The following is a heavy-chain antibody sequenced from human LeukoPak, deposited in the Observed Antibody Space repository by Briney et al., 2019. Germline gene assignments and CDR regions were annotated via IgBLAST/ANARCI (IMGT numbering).Heavy chain of an antibody. CDR2: INSDGSST. J-gene: IGHJ3*02. CDR1: GFTFSSYW. Sequence: GGSLRLSCAASGFTFSSYWVHWVRQAPGKGLVWVSPINSDGSSTSYADSVKCRFTISRDNAKNTLSLQMNSLRAEDTAVYYCARVGGSNAFDIWGQGTMVIVSS. V-gene: IGHV3-74*01. CDR3: ARVGGSNAFDI. D-gene: IGHD1-26*01.